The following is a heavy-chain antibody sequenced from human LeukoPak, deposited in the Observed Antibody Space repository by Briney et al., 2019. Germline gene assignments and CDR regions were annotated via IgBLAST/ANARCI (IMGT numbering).Heavy chain of an antibody. CDR3: ARGRGTTVTTYYFEN. CDR2: IYSSGTT. J-gene: IGHJ4*02. CDR1: GGSISNDNYY. V-gene: IGHV4-61*02. D-gene: IGHD4-17*01. Sequence: PSETLSLTCTVSGGSISNDNYYWSWIRQPAGRGLEWIGRIYSSGTTNYNPSLKSRVIISVNMSKNQFSLTVASVTAADTAVYYCARGRGTTVTTYYFENWGQGTRVIVSS.